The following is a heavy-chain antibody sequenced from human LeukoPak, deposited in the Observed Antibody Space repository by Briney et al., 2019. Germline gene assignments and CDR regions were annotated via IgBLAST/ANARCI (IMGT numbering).Heavy chain of an antibody. CDR2: IYYSGST. Sequence: SETLSLTCTVSGGSISSYYWSWIRQPPGKGLEWIGYIYYSGSTNYDPSLKSRVTISVDTSKNQFSLKLSSVTAADTAVYYCARLRAIVVVPAAPDYFDYWGQGTLVTVSS. V-gene: IGHV4-59*08. CDR1: GGSISSYY. CDR3: ARLRAIVVVPAAPDYFDY. J-gene: IGHJ4*02. D-gene: IGHD2-2*01.